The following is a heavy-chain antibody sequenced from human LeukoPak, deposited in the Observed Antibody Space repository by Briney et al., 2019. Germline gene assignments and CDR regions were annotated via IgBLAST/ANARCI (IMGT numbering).Heavy chain of an antibody. CDR2: MHPTGGST. D-gene: IGHD3-3*01. Sequence: GASVKVSCKASGYTFTKYYMNWVRQPPGQGLEWMGIMHPTGGSTNYAQKFKGRVTLTRDTSTGTFYMELSRLTPEDTAVYYCARHDFDLPRSYSFFVHWGQGTLVTVSS. CDR3: ARHDFDLPRSYSFFVH. CDR1: GYTFTKYY. V-gene: IGHV1-46*01. J-gene: IGHJ5*02.